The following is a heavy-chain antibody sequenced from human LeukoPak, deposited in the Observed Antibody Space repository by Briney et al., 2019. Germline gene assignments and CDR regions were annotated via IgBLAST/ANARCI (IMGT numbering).Heavy chain of an antibody. CDR3: ARTYDQEYYFDY. V-gene: IGHV3-30*01. Sequence: PGGSLRLSCAASGFTFSSYSMHWVRQPPGKGREWVAVISYDESNKYYADSVKGRFTISRDNSKNTLYLQMNSLRAEDTAVYYCARTYDQEYYFDYWGQGTLVTVSS. J-gene: IGHJ4*02. CDR2: ISYDESNK. CDR1: GFTFSSYS. D-gene: IGHD5-12*01.